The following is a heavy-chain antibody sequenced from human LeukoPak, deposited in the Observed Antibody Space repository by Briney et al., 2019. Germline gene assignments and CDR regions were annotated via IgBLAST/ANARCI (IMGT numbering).Heavy chain of an antibody. CDR3: AREGHGDYFDP. D-gene: IGHD4-17*01. J-gene: IGHJ5*02. Sequence: SVTLSLTCTVSGGSISSRSYYWGWIRQPPGKGLEWIGYIYYSGSTYYNPSLKSRVTISVDTSKNQFSLKLSSVTAADTAVYYCAREGHGDYFDPWGQGTLVTVSS. CDR1: GGSISSRSYY. V-gene: IGHV4-30-4*08. CDR2: IYYSGST.